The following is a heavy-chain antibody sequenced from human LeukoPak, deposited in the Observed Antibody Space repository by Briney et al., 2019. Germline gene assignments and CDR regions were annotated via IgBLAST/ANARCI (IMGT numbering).Heavy chain of an antibody. J-gene: IGHJ5*02. Sequence: KPSETLSLTCTVSGGSISSGGYYWSWIRQHPGKGLEWIGYIYYSGGTYYNPSLKSRVTISVDTSKNQFSLKLSSVIAADTAVYYCARGGPSLDWFDPWGQGTLVTVSS. CDR3: ARGGPSLDWFDP. CDR1: GGSISSGGYY. V-gene: IGHV4-31*03. D-gene: IGHD3-16*01. CDR2: IYYSGGT.